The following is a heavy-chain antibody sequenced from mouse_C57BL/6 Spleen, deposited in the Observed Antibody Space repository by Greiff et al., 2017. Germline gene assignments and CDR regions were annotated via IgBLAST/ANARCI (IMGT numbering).Heavy chain of an antibody. D-gene: IGHD2-5*01. V-gene: IGHV1-53*01. CDR1: GYTFTSYW. CDR2: INPSNGGT. J-gene: IGHJ2*01. Sequence: QVQLKQSGTELVKPGASVKLSCKASGYTFTSYWMHWVKQRPGQGLEWIGNINPSNGGTNYNEKFKSKATLTVDKSSSTAYMQLSSLTSEDSAVYYCARSGSNYVRDYFDYWGQGTTLTVSS. CDR3: ARSGSNYVRDYFDY.